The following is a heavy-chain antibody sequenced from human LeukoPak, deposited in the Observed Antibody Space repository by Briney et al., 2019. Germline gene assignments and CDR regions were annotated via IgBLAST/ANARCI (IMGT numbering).Heavy chain of an antibody. CDR1: GFTFSSYS. V-gene: IGHV3-48*01. Sequence: PGGSLRLSCAASGFTFSSYSMNWVRQAPGKGLEWVSYISSSSSTIYYAASVKGRFTISRDNAKNSLYLQMNSLRAEATAVYYCARWVFHVTVAEPLWGQGTLVTVPS. D-gene: IGHD4-23*01. J-gene: IGHJ4*02. CDR2: ISSSSSTI. CDR3: ARWVFHVTVAEPL.